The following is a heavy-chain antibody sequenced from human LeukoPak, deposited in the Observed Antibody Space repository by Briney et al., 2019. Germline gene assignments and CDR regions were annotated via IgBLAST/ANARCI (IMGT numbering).Heavy chain of an antibody. J-gene: IGHJ4*02. CDR2: ISSSGGTI. D-gene: IGHD3-10*01. V-gene: IGHV3-48*03. CDR3: ATAVYYYGSGSPWDY. Sequence: GGSLRLSCAGSGFIFSSYEMNWVRQAPGKGLEWVSYISSSGGTIYYPDSVKGRFTISRDNAKNSLYLQMNSLRSEDTAVYYCATAVYYYGSGSPWDYWGQGTLVTVSS. CDR1: GFIFSSYE.